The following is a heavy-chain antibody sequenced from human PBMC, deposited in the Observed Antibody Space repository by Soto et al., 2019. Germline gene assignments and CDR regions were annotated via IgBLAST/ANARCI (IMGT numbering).Heavy chain of an antibody. Sequence: QITLKESGPTLVKPTQTLTLTCTFSGFSLSTSGVGVGWIRQPPGKALEWLALIYWDDDKRYSPSLKSRLTITKDTSKNQVVLTMTNMDPVDTATYYCALIYGDLSGSSNAYFDYWGQGTLVTVSS. V-gene: IGHV2-5*02. D-gene: IGHD4-17*01. J-gene: IGHJ4*02. CDR2: IYWDDDK. CDR1: GFSLSTSGVG. CDR3: ALIYGDLSGSSNAYFDY.